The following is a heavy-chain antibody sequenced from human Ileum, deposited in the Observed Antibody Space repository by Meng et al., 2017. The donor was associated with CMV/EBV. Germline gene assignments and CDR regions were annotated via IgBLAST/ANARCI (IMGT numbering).Heavy chain of an antibody. CDR1: GFTFSSYS. D-gene: IGHD1-26*01. CDR3: ARGGSYYDY. Sequence: GESLKISCAASGFTFSSYSMNWVRQAPGKGLEWVSSISSSSSYIYYADSVKGRFTISRDNAKNSLYLQMNSLRAEDTAVYYCARGGSYYDYWGQGTLVTVPS. CDR2: ISSSSSYI. V-gene: IGHV3-21*01. J-gene: IGHJ4*02.